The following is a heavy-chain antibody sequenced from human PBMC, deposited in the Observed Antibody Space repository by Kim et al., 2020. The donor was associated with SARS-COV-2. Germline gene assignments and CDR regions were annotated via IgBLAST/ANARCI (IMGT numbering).Heavy chain of an antibody. CDR3: ATSGPGYHYASGAYAPDY. V-gene: IGHV3-53*01. J-gene: IGHJ4*02. CDR2: IYSGGST. D-gene: IGHD3-22*01. Sequence: GGSLRLSCAASGFTVGSSCMSWVRQAPGKGLEWVSIIYSGGSTYYADSVKGRFTISRDNSKNTLYLQMSSLRAEDTAVYYCATSGPGYHYASGAYAPDYWGQGTLVTVSS. CDR1: GFTVGSSC.